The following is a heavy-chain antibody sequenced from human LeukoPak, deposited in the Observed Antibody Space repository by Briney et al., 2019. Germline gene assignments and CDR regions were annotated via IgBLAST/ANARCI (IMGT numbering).Heavy chain of an antibody. D-gene: IGHD4-17*01. CDR2: INPSGGST. V-gene: IGHV1-46*01. J-gene: IGHJ4*02. CDR3: ASDYGDYYLDY. Sequence: ASVKVSCKASGYTFTNYYIHWVRQAPGQGLEWMGIINPSGGSTTYAQKFQGRVTITTDKSTSTAYMELSSLRSEDTAVYYCASDYGDYYLDYWGQGTLVTVSS. CDR1: GYTFTNYY.